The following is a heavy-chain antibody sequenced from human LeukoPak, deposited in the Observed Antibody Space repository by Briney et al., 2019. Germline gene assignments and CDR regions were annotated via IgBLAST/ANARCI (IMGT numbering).Heavy chain of an antibody. J-gene: IGHJ4*02. CDR1: GFTFSSYG. Sequence: PGGSLRLSCAASGFTFSSYGMHWVRQAPGKGLEWVAFIRYDGISKYYADSVKGRFTISRDNSKNTLYLQMNSLRAEDTAVYYCAKDRVAAAGEGDYFDYWGQGTLVTVSS. D-gene: IGHD6-13*01. V-gene: IGHV3-30*02. CDR3: AKDRVAAAGEGDYFDY. CDR2: IRYDGISK.